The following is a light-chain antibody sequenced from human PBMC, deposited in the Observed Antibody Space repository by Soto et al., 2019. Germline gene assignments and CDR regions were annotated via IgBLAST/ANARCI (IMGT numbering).Light chain of an antibody. J-gene: IGLJ2*01. Sequence: QSALTQPPSVSGAPGQRVTISCSGANYDVHWYQQLPGSAPKLLIHRNNFRPSGVPDRFSGTKSGASASLAITGLQAEDEADYCCQSFDRSLAALFGGGTQLTVL. CDR2: RNN. CDR1: GANYD. CDR3: QSFDRSLAAL. V-gene: IGLV1-40*01.